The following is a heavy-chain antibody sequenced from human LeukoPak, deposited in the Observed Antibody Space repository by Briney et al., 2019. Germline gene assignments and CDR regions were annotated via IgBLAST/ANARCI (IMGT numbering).Heavy chain of an antibody. Sequence: SETLSLTCTVSGGSISSSSYYWGWIRQPPGKGLEWIGSIYYSGSTHYNPSLKSRVTISVDTSKNQFSLKLSSVTAADTAVYYCARRVTAYGYGSEWGQGTLVTVSS. D-gene: IGHD3-10*01. V-gene: IGHV4-39*01. J-gene: IGHJ4*02. CDR3: ARRVTAYGYGSE. CDR2: IYYSGST. CDR1: GGSISSSSYY.